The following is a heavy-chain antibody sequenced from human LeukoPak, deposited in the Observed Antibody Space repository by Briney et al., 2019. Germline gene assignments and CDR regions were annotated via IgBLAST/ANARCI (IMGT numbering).Heavy chain of an antibody. Sequence: GGSLRLSCVVSGFTFSSYAMSWVRQAPGKGLEWVSVIIGSGGSTYYADSVKGRFTISRDNSKNTLYLQMNSLRAEDTAVYYCAKDKNWAFDYWGQGTLVTASS. CDR3: AKDKNWAFDY. V-gene: IGHV3-23*01. D-gene: IGHD7-27*01. J-gene: IGHJ4*02. CDR1: GFTFSSYA. CDR2: IIGSGGST.